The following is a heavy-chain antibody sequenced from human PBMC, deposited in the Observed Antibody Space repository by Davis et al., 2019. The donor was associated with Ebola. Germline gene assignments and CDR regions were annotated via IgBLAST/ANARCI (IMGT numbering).Heavy chain of an antibody. CDR2: MNPNSGNT. V-gene: IGHV1-8*02. D-gene: IGHD5-24*01. J-gene: IGHJ4*02. CDR1: GYTFTGYY. Sequence: AASVKVSCKASGYTFTGYYMHWVRQATGQGLEWMGWMNPNSGNTGYAQKFQGRVTMTRNTSISTAYMELSSLRSEDTAVYYCARGTTRWLRSTDYWGQGTLVTVSS. CDR3: ARGTTRWLRSTDY.